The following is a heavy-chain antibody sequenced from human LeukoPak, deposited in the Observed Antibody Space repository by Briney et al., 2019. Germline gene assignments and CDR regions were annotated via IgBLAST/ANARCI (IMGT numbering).Heavy chain of an antibody. D-gene: IGHD3-22*01. CDR1: GFTLSGYG. CDR3: AKDHWTDSSGPHFDY. J-gene: IGHJ4*02. V-gene: IGHV3-30*18. CDR2: TSYDGSNE. Sequence: GGSLRLSCATSGFTLSGYGMHWVRQTPGRGLEWVAATSYDGSNEYYADSVKGRFTVSRDNSRDTLYLQMNSLRPEDTAVYYCAKDHWTDSSGPHFDYWGQGILVIVSS.